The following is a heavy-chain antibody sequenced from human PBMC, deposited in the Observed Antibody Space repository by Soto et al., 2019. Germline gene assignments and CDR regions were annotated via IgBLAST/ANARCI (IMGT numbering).Heavy chain of an antibody. CDR1: GFTFSSYG. V-gene: IGHV3-30*18. CDR2: ISYDGSNK. D-gene: IGHD6-19*01. J-gene: IGHJ6*02. Sequence: GGSLRLSCAASGFTFSSYGMHWVRQAPGKGLEWVAVISYDGSNKYYADSVKGRFTISRDNSKNTLYLQMNSLRAEDTAVYYCAKDRASGWGIRYYYYGMDVWGQGTTVTVSS. CDR3: AKDRASGWGIRYYYYGMDV.